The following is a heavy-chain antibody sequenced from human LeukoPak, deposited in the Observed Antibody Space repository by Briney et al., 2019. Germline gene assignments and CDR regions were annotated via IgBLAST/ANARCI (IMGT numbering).Heavy chain of an antibody. J-gene: IGHJ4*02. CDR2: IKYDGRET. CDR3: ARYLNSGPEDF. D-gene: IGHD1-26*01. CDR1: GFTFSNYW. Sequence: GGSLRLSCAATGFTFSNYWMSWFRQASGKGLEWVANIKYDGRETQYVNSVKGRFTISRDNAKNSLFLQMNSLRAEDTAVYYCARYLNSGPEDFWGQGNLVTVSS. V-gene: IGHV3-7*01.